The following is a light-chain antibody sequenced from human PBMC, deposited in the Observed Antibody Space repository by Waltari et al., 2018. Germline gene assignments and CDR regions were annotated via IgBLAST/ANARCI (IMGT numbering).Light chain of an antibody. CDR1: QSVRRN. V-gene: IGKV3-15*01. Sequence: EIVMTQTLATLSVSPGERATLACKFSQSVRRNLAWYQQKPGQAPRLLIYVASTRATGIPARFRWSRSGTEFTMTISSLQSEDFAVYYCQQYYNWPPQLTFGGGTKVEIK. CDR3: QQYYNWPPQLT. J-gene: IGKJ4*01. CDR2: VAS.